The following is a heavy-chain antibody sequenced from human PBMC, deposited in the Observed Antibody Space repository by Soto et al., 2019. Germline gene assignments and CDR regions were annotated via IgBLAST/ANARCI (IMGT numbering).Heavy chain of an antibody. CDR1: GFTFSSYS. CDR3: ARPYPSDILTGYYYYYYGMDV. D-gene: IGHD3-9*01. CDR2: ISSSSSTI. J-gene: IGHJ6*02. Sequence: EVQLVESGGGLVQPGGSLRLSCAASGFTFSSYSMNWVRQAPGKGLEWVSYISSSSSTIYYADSVKGRFTISRDNAKNSLYLQMTSLRDEDTAVYYCARPYPSDILTGYYYYYYGMDVWGQGTTVTVSS. V-gene: IGHV3-48*02.